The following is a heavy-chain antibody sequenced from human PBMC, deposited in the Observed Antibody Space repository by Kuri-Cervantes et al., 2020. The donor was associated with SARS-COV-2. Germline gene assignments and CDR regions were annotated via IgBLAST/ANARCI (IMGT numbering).Heavy chain of an antibody. V-gene: IGHV5-51*01. CDR3: ARLAKKXGKAFDI. CDR2: XYPXXSDT. J-gene: IGHJ3*02. Sequence: KVXXXGSGFXXTNYWIGWVRQMXXKGLXWMGIXYPXXSDTRYSPXFQGXVTISADKSISTXYLQXSSLKASDTAXXYCARLAKKXGKAFDIWGQGTMVTVSS. D-gene: IGHD1-26*01. CDR1: GFXXTNYW.